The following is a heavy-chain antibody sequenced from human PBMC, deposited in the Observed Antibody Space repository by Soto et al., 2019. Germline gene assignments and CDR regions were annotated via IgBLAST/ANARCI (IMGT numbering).Heavy chain of an antibody. J-gene: IGHJ6*02. CDR1: GFIFSDFS. D-gene: IGHD2-2*01. Sequence: KSGGSLRLSCAVSGFIFSDFSMNWVRQAPGKGLEWVASIGSSGGYIFYADSVKGRFTISRDNAKKSLDLQINSLRAEDTVVYYCAREKKHQSLGGRFGMDVWGQGTTVTVSS. CDR3: AREKKHQSLGGRFGMDV. CDR2: IGSSGGYI. V-gene: IGHV3-21*01.